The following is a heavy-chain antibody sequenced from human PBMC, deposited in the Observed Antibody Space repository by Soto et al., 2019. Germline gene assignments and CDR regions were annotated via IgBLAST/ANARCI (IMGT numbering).Heavy chain of an antibody. J-gene: IGHJ4*02. CDR1: GFTFSSFG. Sequence: QVQLVESGGGVVQPGRSLRLSCAASGFTFSSFGMHWVRQAPGKGLEWVAVIWYDGNNKYYADSVKGRFSISRDNSKNTLYLQMNSLRVEDTAVYYCAREPPGGYLSDYWGQGTLVTVSS. V-gene: IGHV3-33*01. CDR2: IWYDGNNK. CDR3: AREPPGGYLSDY. D-gene: IGHD5-12*01.